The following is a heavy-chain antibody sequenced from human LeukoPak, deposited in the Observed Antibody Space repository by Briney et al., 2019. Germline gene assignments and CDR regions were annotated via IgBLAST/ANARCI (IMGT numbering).Heavy chain of an antibody. D-gene: IGHD5-12*01. CDR2: IIPIPGIA. V-gene: IGHV1-69*04. Sequence: GASVKVSCKASGGTFSSYAISWVRQAPGQGLEWMGRIIPIPGIANYAQKFQGRVTITADKSTSTAYMELSSLRSEDTAVYYCARDLGIVATSSKYWYFDLWGRGTLVTVSS. CDR3: ARDLGIVATSSKYWYFDL. CDR1: GGTFSSYA. J-gene: IGHJ2*01.